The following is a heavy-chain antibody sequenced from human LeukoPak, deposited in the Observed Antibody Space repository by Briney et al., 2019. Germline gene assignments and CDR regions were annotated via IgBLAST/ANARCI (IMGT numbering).Heavy chain of an antibody. CDR1: GFTFSSYG. CDR2: IRYDGSNK. V-gene: IGHV3-30*02. J-gene: IGHJ6*03. D-gene: IGHD5-24*01. CDR3: AKGRGWAASYYYYYMDV. Sequence: GGSLRLSCAASGFTFSSYGIHWVRQAPGKGLEWVAYIRYDGSNKYYTDSVKGRFTISRDNSKNTLYLQMNSLRAEDTAVYYCAKGRGWAASYYYYYMDVWGKGTTVTVSS.